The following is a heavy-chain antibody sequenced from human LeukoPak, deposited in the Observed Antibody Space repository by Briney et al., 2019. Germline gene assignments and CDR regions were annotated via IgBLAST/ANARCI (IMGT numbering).Heavy chain of an antibody. J-gene: IGHJ3*02. CDR3: ARGARRDGYNRGAFDI. CDR1: GGSISSYY. V-gene: IGHV4-59*01. D-gene: IGHD5-24*01. CDR2: IYYSGST. Sequence: KPSETLSLTCTVSGGSISSYYWSWIRQPPGKGLEWIGYIYYSGSTNYNPSLKSRVTISVDTSKNQFSLKLSSVTAADTAVYYCARGARRDGYNRGAFDIWGQGTMVTVSS.